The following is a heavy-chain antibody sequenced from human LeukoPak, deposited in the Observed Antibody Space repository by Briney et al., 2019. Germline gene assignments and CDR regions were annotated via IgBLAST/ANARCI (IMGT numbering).Heavy chain of an antibody. V-gene: IGHV1-69*13. CDR1: GGTFSSYA. D-gene: IGHD2-15*01. CDR3: ARDTTSYCSGGSCYSVFDY. J-gene: IGHJ4*02. CDR2: IIPIFGTA. Sequence: LVKVSCKASGGTFSSYAISWVRQAPGQGLEWMGGIIPIFGTANYAQKFQGRVTITADESTSTAYMELSSLRSEDTAVYYCARDTTSYCSGGSCYSVFDYWGQGTLVTVSS.